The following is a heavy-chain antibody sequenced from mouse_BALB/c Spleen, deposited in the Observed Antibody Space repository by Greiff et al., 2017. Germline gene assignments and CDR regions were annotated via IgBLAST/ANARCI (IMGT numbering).Heavy chain of an antibody. CDR2: ISYSGST. CDR1: GYSITSDYA. Sequence: DVKLQESGPGLVKPSQSLSLTCTVTGYSITSDYAWNWIRQFPGNKLEWMGYISYSGSTSYNPSLKSRISITRDTSKNQFFLQLNSVTTEDTATYYCASYDYDWYFDVWGAGTTVTVSS. J-gene: IGHJ1*01. V-gene: IGHV3-2*02. CDR3: ASYDYDWYFDV. D-gene: IGHD2-4*01.